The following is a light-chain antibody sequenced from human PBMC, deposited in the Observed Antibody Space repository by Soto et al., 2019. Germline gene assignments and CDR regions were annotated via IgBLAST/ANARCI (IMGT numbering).Light chain of an antibody. CDR1: QSITSY. Sequence: DIQMTQSPSSLSASVGDRVTITCRASQSITSYLNWYQQKPGKAPKLLIYGASKLESGVPSRFSSSGSGTEFTLTISSLQSEDFATYYCQQSSSTPRAFGQGTKVEIK. J-gene: IGKJ1*01. CDR2: GAS. V-gene: IGKV1-39*01. CDR3: QQSSSTPRA.